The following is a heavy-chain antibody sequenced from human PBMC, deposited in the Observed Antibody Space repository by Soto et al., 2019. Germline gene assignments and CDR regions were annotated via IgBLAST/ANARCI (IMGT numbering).Heavy chain of an antibody. J-gene: IGHJ4*02. D-gene: IGHD3-16*02. Sequence: QVQLQESGPGLVKPSETLSLTCTVSGGSISSYYWSWIRQPPGKGLEWIGSIYYSGSTNYNPSLKSRVTISVDTSKNQFPLKLSYVTAADTAVYYGASTRVRLGQFSWYSWGQGTLVTVSS. V-gene: IGHV4-59*01. CDR3: ASTRVRLGQFSWYS. CDR2: IYYSGST. CDR1: GGSISSYY.